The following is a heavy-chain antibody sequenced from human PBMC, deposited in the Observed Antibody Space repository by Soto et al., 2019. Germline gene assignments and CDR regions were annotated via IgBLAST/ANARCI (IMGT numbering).Heavy chain of an antibody. V-gene: IGHV3-74*01. J-gene: IGHJ4*02. D-gene: IGHD4-4*01. Sequence: GALRLSCSASGFPFRSYWVHWVRQAPGKGLVWVSRINSDGSSTSYADSVKGRFTISRDNAKNTLYLQMNSLRAEDTAVYYCAREGDYSNFDYWGQGTLVTVSS. CDR1: GFPFRSYW. CDR3: AREGDYSNFDY. CDR2: INSDGSST.